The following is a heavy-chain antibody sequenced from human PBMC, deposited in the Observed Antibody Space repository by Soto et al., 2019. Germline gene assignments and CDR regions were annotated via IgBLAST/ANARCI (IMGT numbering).Heavy chain of an antibody. Sequence: LRLSCAASGFIFSDYAMSWVRQAPGKGLEWVSTIRGTDGTTYYSDSVKGRFTISRDNSKNTLYLQMNSLRAEDAAIYYCARKGGTFYGPFDYWGQGTLVTVSS. J-gene: IGHJ4*02. CDR2: IRGTDGTT. CDR3: ARKGGTFYGPFDY. D-gene: IGHD1-26*01. V-gene: IGHV3-23*01. CDR1: GFIFSDYA.